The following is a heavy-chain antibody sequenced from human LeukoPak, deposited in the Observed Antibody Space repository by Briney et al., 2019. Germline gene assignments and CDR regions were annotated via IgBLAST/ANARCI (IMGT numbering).Heavy chain of an antibody. D-gene: IGHD3-22*01. V-gene: IGHV1-2*02. J-gene: IGHJ6*02. Sequence: ASVKVSCKASGYTFTGYYMHWVRQAPGQGLEWMGWINPNSGGTNYAQKFQGRVTMTRDTSISTAYMELSRLRSDDTAVYYCASPYYYDSSGSIPGYYGMDVWGQGTTVTVSS. CDR2: INPNSGGT. CDR1: GYTFTGYY. CDR3: ASPYYYDSSGSIPGYYGMDV.